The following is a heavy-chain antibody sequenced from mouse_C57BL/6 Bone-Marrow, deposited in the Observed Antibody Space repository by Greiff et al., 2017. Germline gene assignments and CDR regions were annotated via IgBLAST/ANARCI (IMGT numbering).Heavy chain of an antibody. CDR3: ARSYGSTYYFDY. Sequence: VKLVESGPGLVAPSQSLSISCTVSGFSFTSYAISWVRQPPGKGLEWLGVIWPGGGTTYNSALNSRLTNSKDNSKSQVFLKMNSLQTDDAAGYYCARSYGSTYYFDYWGQGTTLTVSS. V-gene: IGHV2-9-1*01. J-gene: IGHJ2*01. CDR2: IWPGGGT. CDR1: GFSFTSYA. D-gene: IGHD1-1*01.